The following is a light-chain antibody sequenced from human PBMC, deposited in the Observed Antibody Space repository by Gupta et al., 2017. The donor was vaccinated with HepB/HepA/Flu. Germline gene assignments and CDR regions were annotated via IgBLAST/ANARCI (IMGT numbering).Light chain of an antibody. Sequence: VLWMTQSPSLLTASTGDRVTISCRRSQGISSYLAWYQQKPGKAPELLIYAASTLQSGIPSRFSRSRTGTDITLTISWLQSEDFATYYCQQYDSFPLTYAAWTKVEIK. CDR3: QQYDSFPLT. J-gene: IGKJ4*01. V-gene: IGKV1D-8*01. CDR2: AAS. CDR1: QGISSY.